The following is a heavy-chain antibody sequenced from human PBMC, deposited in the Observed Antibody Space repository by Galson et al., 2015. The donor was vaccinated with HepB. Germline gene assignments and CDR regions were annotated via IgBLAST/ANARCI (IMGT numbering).Heavy chain of an antibody. CDR2: IIPILGIA. J-gene: IGHJ4*02. CDR3: ARDHTDTAIGGGYFDY. CDR1: GGTFSSYT. V-gene: IGHV1-69*04. Sequence: SVKVSCKASGGTFSSYTISWVRQAPGQGLEWMGRIIPILGIANYAQKFQGRVTITADKSTSTAYMELSSLRSEDTAAYYCARDHTDTAIGGGYFDYWGQGTLVTVSS. D-gene: IGHD5-18*01.